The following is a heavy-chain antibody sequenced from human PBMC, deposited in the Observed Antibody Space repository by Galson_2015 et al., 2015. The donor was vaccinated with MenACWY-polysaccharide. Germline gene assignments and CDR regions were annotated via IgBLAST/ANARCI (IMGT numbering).Heavy chain of an antibody. V-gene: IGHV3-74*01. CDR2: TNGDGGAT. Sequence: SLRLSCAASGFTFSSYWMHWVRQAPGKGLVWVSRTNGDGGATDYADSVKGRFTISRDNAKNTLYLQMNSLRAEDTAVYYCARAGAKDCRGGNCFFNWFDPWGQGTLVTVSS. CDR3: ARAGAKDCRGGNCFFNWFDP. CDR1: GFTFSSYW. J-gene: IGHJ5*02. D-gene: IGHD2-15*01.